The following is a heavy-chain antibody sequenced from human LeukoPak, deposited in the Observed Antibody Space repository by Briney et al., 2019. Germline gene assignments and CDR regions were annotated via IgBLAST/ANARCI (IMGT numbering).Heavy chain of an antibody. CDR3: ARYYDSSGYYYYPCYFDY. J-gene: IGHJ4*02. CDR1: GYTFTSYD. V-gene: IGHV1-8*01. D-gene: IGHD3-22*01. CDR2: MNPNSGNT. Sequence: ASVKVSCKASGYTFTSYDINWVRQATGQGLEWMGWMNPNSGNTGYAQKFLGRVTMTRNTSISTAYMELSSLRSEDTAVYYCARYYDSSGYYYYPCYFDYWGQGTLVTVSS.